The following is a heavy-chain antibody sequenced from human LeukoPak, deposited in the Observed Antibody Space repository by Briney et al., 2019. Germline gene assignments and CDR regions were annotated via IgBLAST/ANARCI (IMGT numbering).Heavy chain of an antibody. CDR3: ARAVVVVAALDY. CDR1: GFTFSSYW. D-gene: IGHD2-15*01. Sequence: GGSLRLSCAASGFTFSSYWMSWVRQAPGKGLEWVANIKQDGSEKYYVDSEGRFTISRDNAKNSLYLQMNSLRAEDTAVYYCARAVVVVAALDYWGQGTLVTVSS. J-gene: IGHJ4*02. CDR2: IKQDGSEK. V-gene: IGHV3-7*04.